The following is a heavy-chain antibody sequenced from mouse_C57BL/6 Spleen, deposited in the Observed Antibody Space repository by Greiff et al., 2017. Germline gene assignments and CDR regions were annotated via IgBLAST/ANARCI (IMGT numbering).Heavy chain of an antibody. CDR2: IRNKANGYTT. Sequence: EVKLVESGGGLVQPGGSLSLSCAASGFTFTDYYMSWVRQPPGKALEWLGFIRNKANGYTTAYSASVKGRFTISRDNSQSILYLQMNALRAEDSATYYCARLYGNYVWYFDVWGTGTTVTVSS. CDR3: ARLYGNYVWYFDV. D-gene: IGHD2-1*01. J-gene: IGHJ1*03. CDR1: GFTFTDYY. V-gene: IGHV7-3*01.